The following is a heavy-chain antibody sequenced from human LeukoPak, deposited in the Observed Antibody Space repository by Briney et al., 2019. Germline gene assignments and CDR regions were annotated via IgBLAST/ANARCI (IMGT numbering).Heavy chain of an antibody. CDR2: IYYSGST. D-gene: IGHD2/OR15-2a*01. Sequence: SETLSLTCTVSGGSISSYYWSWIRQPPGKGLEWIGYIYYSGSTNHNPSLKSRVTISVDTSKNQFSLKLSSVTAADTAVYYCARCTFPWYFDLWGRGTLVTVSS. CDR3: ARCTFPWYFDL. V-gene: IGHV4-59*08. J-gene: IGHJ2*01. CDR1: GGSISSYY.